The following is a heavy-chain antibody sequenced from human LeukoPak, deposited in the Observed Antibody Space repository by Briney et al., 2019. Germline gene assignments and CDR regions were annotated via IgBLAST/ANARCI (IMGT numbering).Heavy chain of an antibody. CDR1: GGTFSSYA. J-gene: IGHJ4*02. CDR3: ARVPTAVDTAMVTAY. V-gene: IGHV1-69*04. CDR2: IIPILGIA. D-gene: IGHD5-18*01. Sequence: SVKVSCKASGGTFSSYAISWVRQAPGQGLEWMGRIIPILGIANYAQKFQGRVTITAGKSTSTAYMELSSLRSEDTAVYYCARVPTAVDTAMVTAYWGQGTLVTVSS.